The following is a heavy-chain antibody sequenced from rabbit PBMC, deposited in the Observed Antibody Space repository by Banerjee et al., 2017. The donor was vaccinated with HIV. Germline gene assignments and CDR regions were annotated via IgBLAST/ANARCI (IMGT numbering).Heavy chain of an antibody. J-gene: IGHJ4*01. Sequence: QLKETGGGLVQPGGSLTLSCKASGFDFSSYYMSWVRQAPGKGLEWIGIIYAGKGSTDYASWVNGRFTISSDNAQNTVFLRVTSLTAADTATYFCAREYASGSGYWDLRGPGTLVTVS. CDR1: GFDFSSYY. V-gene: IGHV1S7*01. CDR3: AREYASGSGYWDL. CDR2: IYAGKGST. D-gene: IGHD1-1*01.